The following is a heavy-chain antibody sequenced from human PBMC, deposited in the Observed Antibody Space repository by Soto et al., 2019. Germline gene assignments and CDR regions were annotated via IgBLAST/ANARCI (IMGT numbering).Heavy chain of an antibody. D-gene: IGHD7-27*01. CDR1: GFTFINYA. CDR2: ISGGGDAA. V-gene: IGHV3-23*01. J-gene: IGHJ2*01. Sequence: EVQVLESGGGLVQPGGSLRLSCAGSGFTFINYAMNWVRQAPGKWLEWVSSISGGGDAAFFPDSVRGRFTISRDKSKNTVTLQMNSLGVDDTAVYYCARKILGSTTRPNYWYFDLWGRGTLVTVSS. CDR3: ARKILGSTTRPNYWYFDL.